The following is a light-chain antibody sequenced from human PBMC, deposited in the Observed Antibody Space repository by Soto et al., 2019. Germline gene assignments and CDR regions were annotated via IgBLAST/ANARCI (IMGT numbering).Light chain of an antibody. CDR3: QQYYRYMWT. CDR2: AAS. V-gene: IGKV1-8*01. CDR1: QGISSY. Sequence: AIRMTQSPSSFSASTGDSVTITCRASQGISSYLAWYQQKPGKAPKLLIYAASTLQSGVPSRFSGSGSGTDFTLTISCLQSEDFATYYCQQYYRYMWTFGQGTKVEIK. J-gene: IGKJ1*01.